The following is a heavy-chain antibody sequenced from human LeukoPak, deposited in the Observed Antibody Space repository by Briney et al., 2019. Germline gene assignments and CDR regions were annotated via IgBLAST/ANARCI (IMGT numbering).Heavy chain of an antibody. CDR2: INHSGST. CDR1: GGSISSSSYY. J-gene: IGHJ4*02. D-gene: IGHD5-18*01. CDR3: ARLGNPDTAMAAVDY. Sequence: SETLSLTCTVSGGSISSSSYYWGWIRQPPGKGLEWIGEINHSGSTNYNPSLKSRVTISVDTSKNQFSLKLSSVTAADTAVYYCARLGNPDTAMAAVDYWGQGTLVTVSS. V-gene: IGHV4-39*07.